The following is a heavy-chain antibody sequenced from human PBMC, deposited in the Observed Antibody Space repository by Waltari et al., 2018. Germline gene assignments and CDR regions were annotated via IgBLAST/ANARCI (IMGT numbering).Heavy chain of an antibody. CDR2: IYWSDDK. V-gene: IGHV2-5*01. CDR1: GFSLSTSGVG. J-gene: IGHJ6*02. CDR3: AHSLSSRSPYYYYCMDV. Sequence: QITLKESGPTLVKPTQTLTLTCTFSGFSLSTSGVGVGWIRQPPGTALEWLSLIYWSDDKRYSPSLKSTLTITKHTSKNQLLLTMTPMDPEDTATYYCAHSLSSRSPYYYYCMDVWGQGTTVTVSS. D-gene: IGHD6-13*01.